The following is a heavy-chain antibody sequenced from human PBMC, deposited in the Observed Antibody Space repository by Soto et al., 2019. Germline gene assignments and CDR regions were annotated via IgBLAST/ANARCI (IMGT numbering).Heavy chain of an antibody. CDR3: ARDLAAADY. CDR1: GYIVMNYY. CDR2: FNPMSGST. V-gene: IGHV1-46*04. Sequence: QVQLVQSGAEVKKPGSSVKISCKTSGYIVMNYYIHWVRQVPGQGLEWVALFNPMSGSTNYAQKLQGRVTVTSDTYTSTVYMELSSLISEDTAVYYCARDLAAADYWGQGTLVTVSS. J-gene: IGHJ4*02. D-gene: IGHD6-13*01.